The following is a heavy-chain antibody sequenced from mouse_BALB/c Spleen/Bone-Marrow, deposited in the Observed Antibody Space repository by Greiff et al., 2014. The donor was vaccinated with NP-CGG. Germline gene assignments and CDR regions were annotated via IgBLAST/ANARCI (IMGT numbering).Heavy chain of an antibody. CDR1: GFTFSSYY. D-gene: IGHD1-1*01. CDR2: IISNGGGT. Sequence: EVKLVESGGGLVKLGGSLKLSCAASGFTFSSYYMSWVRQTPEKRLELVAAIISNGGGTYYPDTMKGRFIISRDNAKNTLYLQISSLKSEDTALYYCARRGISTSEGVGAMDYWGQGTSVTVSS. CDR3: ARRGISTSEGVGAMDY. V-gene: IGHV5-6-2*01. J-gene: IGHJ4*01.